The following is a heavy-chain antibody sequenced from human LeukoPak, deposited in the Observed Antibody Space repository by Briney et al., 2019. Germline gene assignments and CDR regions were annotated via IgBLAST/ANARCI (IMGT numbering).Heavy chain of an antibody. J-gene: IGHJ4*02. CDR3: ANLDWGGGNDY. CDR2: ISYDGSNK. D-gene: IGHD2-21*01. V-gene: IGHV3-30*18. CDR1: GFTFSSYG. Sequence: PGRSLRLSCAASGFTFSSYGMHWVRQAPGKGLEWVAVISYDGSNKYYADSVKGRFTISRDNSKNTLYLQMNSLRAEDTAVYYCANLDWGGGNDYWGQGTLVTVSS.